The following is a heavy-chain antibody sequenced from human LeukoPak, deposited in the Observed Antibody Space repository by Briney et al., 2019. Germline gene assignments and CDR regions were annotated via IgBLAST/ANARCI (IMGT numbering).Heavy chain of an antibody. CDR3: ARAHCSSTSCYVGAFDI. D-gene: IGHD2-2*01. CDR1: GYTFTSYY. J-gene: IGHJ3*02. V-gene: IGHV1-18*04. Sequence: ASVKVSCKASGYTFTSYYMHWVRQAPGQGLEWMGWISAYNGNTNYAQKFQGRVTMTTDTSTSTAYMDLRSLRSDDTAVYYCARAHCSSTSCYVGAFDIWGQGTTVTVSS. CDR2: ISAYNGNT.